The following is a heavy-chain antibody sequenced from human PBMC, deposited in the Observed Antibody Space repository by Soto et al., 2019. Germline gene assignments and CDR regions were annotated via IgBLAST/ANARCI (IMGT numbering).Heavy chain of an antibody. CDR2: INHSGYT. D-gene: IGHD6-6*01. Sequence: QVLLQQWGAGLLKPSETLSLTCAVYGGSFSGYYWSWIRQPPGKGLEWIGEINHSGYTNYNPSLKSRVTISVDTSKSQFSPKPSSVTAADTAVYYCARTSRFDSWGQGTLVTVSS. CDR1: GGSFSGYY. J-gene: IGHJ4*02. V-gene: IGHV4-34*01. CDR3: ARTSRFDS.